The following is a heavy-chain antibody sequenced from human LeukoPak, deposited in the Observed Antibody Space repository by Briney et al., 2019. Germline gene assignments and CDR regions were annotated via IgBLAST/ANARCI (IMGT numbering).Heavy chain of an antibody. CDR1: GFTFDDYA. CDR2: ISWNSGSI. D-gene: IGHD2-2*01. Sequence: GGSLRLSSAASGFTFDDYAMHWVRQAPGKGLEWVSGISWNSGSIGYADSVKGRFTISRDNAKNSLYLQMNSLRAEDTPLYYCAKGDYRSSTSCPVNGWGQGTLVTVSS. J-gene: IGHJ4*02. V-gene: IGHV3-9*01. CDR3: AKGDYRSSTSCPVNG.